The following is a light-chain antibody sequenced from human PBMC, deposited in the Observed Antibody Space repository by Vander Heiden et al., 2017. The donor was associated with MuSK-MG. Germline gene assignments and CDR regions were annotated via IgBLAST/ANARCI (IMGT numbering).Light chain of an antibody. V-gene: IGKV1-5*03. CDR3: QQYNSYSRT. J-gene: IGKJ1*01. Sequence: DIQMTQSPSTLSASVGDRVTITCRASQSISSWLAWYQQKPGKAPKLLIYKASSLESGVPSRFSRSGSGTEFTLTISSLQPDDFATYYCQQYNSYSRTFGQATKVEIK. CDR2: KAS. CDR1: QSISSW.